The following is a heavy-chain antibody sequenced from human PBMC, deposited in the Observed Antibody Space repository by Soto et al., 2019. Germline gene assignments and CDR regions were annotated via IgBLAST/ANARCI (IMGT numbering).Heavy chain of an antibody. Sequence: SETLSLTCAVSGGSISSGGYSWSWIRQPPGKGLEWIGYIYHSGSTYYNPSLKSRVTISVDRSKNQFSLKLSSVTAADTAVYYCARGQAYDSSHAYFDYWGQGTLVTVSS. V-gene: IGHV4-30-2*01. J-gene: IGHJ4*02. CDR1: GGSISSGGYS. CDR3: ARGQAYDSSHAYFDY. D-gene: IGHD3-22*01. CDR2: IYHSGST.